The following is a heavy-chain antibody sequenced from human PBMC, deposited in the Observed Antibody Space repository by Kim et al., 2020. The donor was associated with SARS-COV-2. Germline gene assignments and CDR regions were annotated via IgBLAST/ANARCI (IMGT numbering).Heavy chain of an antibody. V-gene: IGHV4-39*01. CDR1: GCSISSSSYY. CDR2: IYHSGST. D-gene: IGHD1-1*01. CDR3: ARHYKGGMDV. J-gene: IGHJ6*02. Sequence: SETLSLTCTVSGCSISSSSYYWGWIRQPPGKGLEWIGSIYHSGSTYYNPSLKSRVTISVDTSKNQFSLKLSSVTAADTAVYYCARHYKGGMDVWGQGTTVTVSS.